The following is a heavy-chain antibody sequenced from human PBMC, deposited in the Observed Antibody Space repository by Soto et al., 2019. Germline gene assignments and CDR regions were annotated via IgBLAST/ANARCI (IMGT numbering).Heavy chain of an antibody. CDR1: GFTFSSYE. CDR2: ISSSGSTI. Sequence: LRLSCAASGFTFSSYEMNWVRQAPGKGLEWVSYISSSGSTIYYADSVKGRFTISRDNAKNSLYLQMNSLRAEDTAVYYCARGPRSMIVVVILAFDIWGQGTMVTVSS. V-gene: IGHV3-48*03. J-gene: IGHJ3*02. CDR3: ARGPRSMIVVVILAFDI. D-gene: IGHD3-22*01.